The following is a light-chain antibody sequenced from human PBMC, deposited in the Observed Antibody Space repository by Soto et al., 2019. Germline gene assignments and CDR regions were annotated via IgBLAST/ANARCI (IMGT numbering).Light chain of an antibody. Sequence: DIQMTQSPSSLSASVGDRVTITCRASQSISSYLNWYQQKPGKAPKLLIYAASSFQSGVPSRFSGSGSGTDFTLTISSLQPEDFATYYCQQSGTFGQGTKLEIK. CDR2: AAS. CDR3: QQSGT. J-gene: IGKJ2*01. V-gene: IGKV1-39*01. CDR1: QSISSY.